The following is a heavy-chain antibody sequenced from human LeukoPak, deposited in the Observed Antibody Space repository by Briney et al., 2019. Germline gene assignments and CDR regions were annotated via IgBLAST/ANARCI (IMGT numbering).Heavy chain of an antibody. J-gene: IGHJ4*02. V-gene: IGHV1-69*02. CDR1: GGTFSSYT. D-gene: IGHD1-26*01. CDR2: IIPILGIA. CDR3: ASNSGSYWEGFDY. Sequence: ASVKVSCKASGGTFSSYTISWVRQAPGQGLEWMGRIIPILGIANYAQKFQGRVTITADKSTSTAYMELSSLRSEDKAVYYCASNSGSYWEGFDYWGQGTMVTVSS.